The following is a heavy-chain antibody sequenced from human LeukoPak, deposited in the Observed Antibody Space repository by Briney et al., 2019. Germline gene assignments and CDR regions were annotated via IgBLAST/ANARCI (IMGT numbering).Heavy chain of an antibody. CDR2: VFHTGST. J-gene: IGHJ4*02. D-gene: IGHD4/OR15-4a*01. CDR1: GYSISSGYY. CDR3: AVLGGY. V-gene: IGHV4-38-2*01. Sequence: PSETLSLTCAVSGYSISSGYYWGWIRQPPGKGLAWIASVFHTGSTYYNPSLKSRVTMSVDTSKNQFSLNLNSVTAADTAVYYCAVLGGYWGQGTLVTVSS.